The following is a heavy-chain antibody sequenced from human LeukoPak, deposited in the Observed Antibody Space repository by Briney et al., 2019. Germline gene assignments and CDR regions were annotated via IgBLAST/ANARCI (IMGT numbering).Heavy chain of an antibody. D-gene: IGHD3-22*01. CDR3: ARFEKFYDSGAHYLDY. CDR2: IYYSGNT. Sequence: SETLSLTCTVSGGSISNYYWSWIRQPRGKGLEWIGYIYYSGNTNYNPSLKSRVTMSVDTSKNQFSLKLNSVTAADTAVYYCARFEKFYDSGAHYLDYWGQGALVTVSS. CDR1: GGSISNYY. J-gene: IGHJ4*02. V-gene: IGHV4-59*12.